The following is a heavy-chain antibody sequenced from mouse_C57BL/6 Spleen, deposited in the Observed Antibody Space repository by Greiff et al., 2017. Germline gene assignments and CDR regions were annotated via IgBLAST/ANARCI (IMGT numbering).Heavy chain of an antibody. CDR2: IYPRSGNT. V-gene: IGHV1-81*01. CDR1: GYTFTSYG. CDR3: ARGRSNYDY. J-gene: IGHJ2*01. D-gene: IGHD2-5*01. Sequence: VQRVESGAELARPGASVKLSCKASGYTFTSYGISWVKQRTGQGLEWIGEIYPRSGNTYYNEKFKGKATLTADKSSSTAYMELRSLTSEDSAVYFCARGRSNYDYWGQGTTLTVSS.